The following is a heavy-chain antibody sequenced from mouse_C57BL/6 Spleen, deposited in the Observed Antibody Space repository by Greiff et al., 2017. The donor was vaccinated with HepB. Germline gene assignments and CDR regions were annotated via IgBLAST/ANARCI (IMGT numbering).Heavy chain of an antibody. CDR1: GFSLTSYG. Sequence: VQLVESGPGLVQPSQSLSITCTVSGFSLTSYGVHWVRQSPGKGLEWLGVIWRGGSTDYNAAFMSRLSITKDNSTSQVFFKMNSLQADDTAIYYCAKKGDYGSSPWFAYWGQGTLVTVSA. D-gene: IGHD1-1*01. CDR2: IWRGGST. V-gene: IGHV2-5*01. J-gene: IGHJ3*01. CDR3: AKKGDYGSSPWFAY.